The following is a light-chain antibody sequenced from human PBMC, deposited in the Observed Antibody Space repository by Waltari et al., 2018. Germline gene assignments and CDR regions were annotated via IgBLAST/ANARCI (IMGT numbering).Light chain of an antibody. CDR1: QSISSW. J-gene: IGKJ4*01. Sequence: DIQMTQSPSTLSAYVGDTVTITCRASQSISSWLAWYRQTPGKAPKLLIYKASALETGVPSRFSGSGSGTDFTLTISGLQPDDSATYYCQQYDTYPLTFGGGTKVEIK. V-gene: IGKV1-5*03. CDR2: KAS. CDR3: QQYDTYPLT.